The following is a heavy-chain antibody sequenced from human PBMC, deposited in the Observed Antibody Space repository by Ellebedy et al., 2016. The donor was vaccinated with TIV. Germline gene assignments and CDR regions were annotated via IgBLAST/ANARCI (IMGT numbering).Heavy chain of an antibody. CDR2: IKSKTDGGTT. D-gene: IGHD4-17*01. CDR3: TTVYLGGDYEADY. J-gene: IGHJ4*02. CDR1: GFTFSNAW. Sequence: GGSLRLSXAASGFTFSNAWMSWVRQAPGKGLEWVGRIKSKTDGGTTDYAAPVKGRFTISRDDSKNTLYLQMNSLKTEDTAVYYCTTVYLGGDYEADYWGQGTLVTVSS. V-gene: IGHV3-15*01.